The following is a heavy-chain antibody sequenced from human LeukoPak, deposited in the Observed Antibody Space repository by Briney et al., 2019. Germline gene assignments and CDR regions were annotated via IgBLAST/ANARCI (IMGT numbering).Heavy chain of an antibody. J-gene: IGHJ4*02. CDR1: GYSFSTYP. CDR3: VRGIDTTGYFNY. V-gene: IGHV7-4-1*02. CDR2: INTNTGSP. Sequence: GASVKVSCKASGYSFSTYPINWVRQAPGQGLEWMGWINTNTGSPTYAQGLTGRFVFSVDTSVSTAFLQINSLKAEDNALYYRVRGIDTTGYFNYWGQGTLVTVSS. D-gene: IGHD3-22*01.